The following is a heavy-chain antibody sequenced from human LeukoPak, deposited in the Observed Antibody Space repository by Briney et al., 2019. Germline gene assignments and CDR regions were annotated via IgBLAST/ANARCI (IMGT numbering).Heavy chain of an antibody. V-gene: IGHV3-33*01. CDR2: IWYDGSKK. J-gene: IGHJ4*02. D-gene: IGHD5-18*01. CDR1: GFTFSSYG. CDR3: ARDPVGYSSSVWYFDY. Sequence: GGSLRLSCAASGFTFSSYGMHWVRQAPGKGLEWVAVIWYDGSKKYYADSVKGRFTISRDNSKNTLYLQMNSLRAEDTAVYYCARDPVGYSSSVWYFDYWGQGTLVTVSS.